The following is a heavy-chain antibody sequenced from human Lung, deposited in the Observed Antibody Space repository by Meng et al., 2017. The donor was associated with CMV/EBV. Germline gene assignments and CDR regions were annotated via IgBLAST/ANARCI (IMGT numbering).Heavy chain of an antibody. V-gene: IGHV3-53*01. CDR3: ARDSYGMEF. Sequence: GGSLRLSCAASGFTVSGNYMNWVRQAPGKGLEWVSVIYSGGSTYYADSVKGRFTISRDNSKNTRYLQMNSMRGEDTAVYCCARDSYGMEFWGQGTTVTVSS. CDR1: GFTVSGNY. J-gene: IGHJ6*02. CDR2: IYSGGST.